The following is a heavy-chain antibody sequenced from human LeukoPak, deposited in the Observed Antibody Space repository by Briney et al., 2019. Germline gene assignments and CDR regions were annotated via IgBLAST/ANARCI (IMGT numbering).Heavy chain of an antibody. V-gene: IGHV3-23*01. CDR3: AKESPLIRFLGWFIDAFDI. CDR2: ISGSGGST. D-gene: IGHD3-3*01. CDR1: GFTFSSYA. J-gene: IGHJ3*02. Sequence: PGGSLRLSCAASGFTFSSYAMSWVRQAPGKGLEWVSAISGSGGSTYYADSVKGRFTISRDNSKNTLYLQMNSLRAEDTAVYYCAKESPLIRFLGWFIDAFDIWGQGTMVTVSS.